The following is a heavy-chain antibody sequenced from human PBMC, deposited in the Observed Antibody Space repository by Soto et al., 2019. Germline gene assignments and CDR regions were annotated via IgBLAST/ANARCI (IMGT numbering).Heavy chain of an antibody. V-gene: IGHV1-3*05. J-gene: IGHJ4*02. D-gene: IGHD2-21*02. CDR3: GRSIVAVTALAY. CDR2: INAGNGNT. CDR1: GYTFTSYA. Sequence: QVQLVQSGAEEKKPGASVKVSCKASGYTFTSYAMHWVRQAPGQRLEWMGWINAGNGNTKYSQKFQGRVTITRDTSASTADMELSSLRSEVTAVYYCGRSIVAVTALAYWGQGARVTVSS.